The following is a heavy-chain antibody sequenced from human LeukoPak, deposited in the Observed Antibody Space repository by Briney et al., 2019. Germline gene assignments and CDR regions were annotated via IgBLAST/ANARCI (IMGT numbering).Heavy chain of an antibody. CDR1: GGSISSGSYY. V-gene: IGHV4-61*02. J-gene: IGHJ4*02. Sequence: SQTLSLTCTVSGGSISSGSYYWSWIRQPAGKGLEWIGRIYTSGSTNYNPSLKNRVTISVDTSKNQFSLKLSSVTAADTAVYYCARGPGAGVVIQPFDYWGQGTLVTVSS. D-gene: IGHD3-3*01. CDR2: IYTSGST. CDR3: ARGPGAGVVIQPFDY.